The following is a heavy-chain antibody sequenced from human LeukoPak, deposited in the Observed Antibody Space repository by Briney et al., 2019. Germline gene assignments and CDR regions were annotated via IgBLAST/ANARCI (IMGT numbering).Heavy chain of an antibody. D-gene: IGHD2-21*02. CDR3: AKPDQSYCGGDCYLGHGMDV. CDR2: INTDGSST. CDR1: GFTFSSYW. V-gene: IGHV3-74*01. Sequence: GGSLRLSCAASGFTFSSYWMHWVRQAPGKGLVWVSRINTDGSSTNYADSVKGRFTISRDNAKNTLYLQMNSLRAEDTAVYYCAKPDQSYCGGDCYLGHGMDVWGQGTTVTVSS. J-gene: IGHJ6*02.